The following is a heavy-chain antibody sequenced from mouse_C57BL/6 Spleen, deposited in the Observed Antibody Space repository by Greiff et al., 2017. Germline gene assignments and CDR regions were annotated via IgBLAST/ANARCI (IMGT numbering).Heavy chain of an antibody. J-gene: IGHJ2*01. D-gene: IGHD2-14*01. CDR2: IYPGSGNT. Sequence: QVQLQQSGAELVRPGASVKLSCKASGYTFTDYYINWVKQRPGTGLEWIARIYPGSGNTYYNEKFKGKATLAAEKSSSTAYMQLSSLTSEDSAVYFRARSGDCYKYDFDYGGQGTTLTVSS. V-gene: IGHV1-76*01. CDR1: GYTFTDYY. CDR3: ARSGDCYKYDFDY.